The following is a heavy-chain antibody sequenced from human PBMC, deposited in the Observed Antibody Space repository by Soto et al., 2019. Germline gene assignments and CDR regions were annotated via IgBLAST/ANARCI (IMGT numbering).Heavy chain of an antibody. CDR1: GFTFSSYG. D-gene: IGHD3-3*01. J-gene: IGHJ3*02. CDR3: AKGGPVLRFLESDAFDI. Sequence: QVQLVESGGGVVQPGRSLRLSCAASGFTFSSYGMHWVRQAPGKGLEWVAVISYDGSNKYYADSVKGRFTISRDNSKNTLYLQMNSLRAEDTAVYYCAKGGPVLRFLESDAFDIWGQGTMVTVSS. CDR2: ISYDGSNK. V-gene: IGHV3-30*18.